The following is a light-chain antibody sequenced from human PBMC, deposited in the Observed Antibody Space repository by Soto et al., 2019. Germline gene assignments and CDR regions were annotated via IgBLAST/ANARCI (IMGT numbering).Light chain of an antibody. CDR2: AAS. CDR1: QGIDTS. J-gene: IGKJ5*01. Sequence: ILLIQSPSSLSASVGDRVTITYRASQGIDTSLAWYQQKQGKAPKLLIYAASNFQSGVPSRFSGIVSGTHGTITISSLQQEDGSTYDGQQLHGYTITFGQGTRLEIK. CDR3: QQLHGYTIT. V-gene: IGKV1-9*01.